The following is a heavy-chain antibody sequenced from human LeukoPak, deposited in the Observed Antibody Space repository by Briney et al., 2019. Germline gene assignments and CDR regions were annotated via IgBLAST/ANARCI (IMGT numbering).Heavy chain of an antibody. CDR2: ISGSGGST. Sequence: GGSLRLSCAASGFTFSSYAMSWVRQAPGKGLEWVSAISGSGGSTYYADSVKGRFTISRDNSKNTLYLQMNSLRAEDTAVYYCAKDRANTFGGVIVPFDYWGQGTLVTVSS. V-gene: IGHV3-23*01. CDR1: GFTFSSYA. J-gene: IGHJ4*02. CDR3: AKDRANTFGGVIVPFDY. D-gene: IGHD3-16*02.